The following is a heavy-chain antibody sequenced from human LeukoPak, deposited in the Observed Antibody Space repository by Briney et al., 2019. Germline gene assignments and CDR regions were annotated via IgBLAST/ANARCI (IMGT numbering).Heavy chain of an antibody. CDR1: GFTFSSYN. CDR2: ISSSSSYI. Sequence: GGSLRLSCAASGFTFSSYNMNWVRQAPGKGLEWVSSISSSSSYIYYADSVKGRFTISRDNAKKSLYLQMNSLRAEDTAVYYCARSELGYNYYYMDVWGKGTAVTISS. V-gene: IGHV3-21*01. D-gene: IGHD3-10*01. J-gene: IGHJ6*03. CDR3: ARSELGYNYYYMDV.